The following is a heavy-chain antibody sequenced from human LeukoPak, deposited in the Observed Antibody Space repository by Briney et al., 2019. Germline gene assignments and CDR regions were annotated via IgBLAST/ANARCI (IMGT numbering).Heavy chain of an antibody. D-gene: IGHD2-2*01. V-gene: IGHV5-51*01. CDR2: IYPGDSDT. J-gene: IGHJ4*02. CDR3: ATGGYCSSTSCYHFFDY. CDR1: GYRFTSYW. Sequence: GESLKISCKGSGYRFTSYWIGWVRQKPGKGLEWMGIIYPGDSDTRYSPSFQGQVTISADKSISTAYLWWSSLKASDTAMYYCATGGYCSSTSCYHFFDYWGQGTLVTVSS.